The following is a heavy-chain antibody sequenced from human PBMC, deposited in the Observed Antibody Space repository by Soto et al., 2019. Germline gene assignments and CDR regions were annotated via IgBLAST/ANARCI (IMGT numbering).Heavy chain of an antibody. V-gene: IGHV4-39*07. D-gene: IGHD3-22*01. CDR3: ARGGVDYYDSSGYYFSPYYFDY. J-gene: IGHJ4*02. CDR1: GGSISSSSYY. CDR2: IYYSGST. Sequence: TSETLSLTCTVSGGSISSSSYYWGWIRQPPGKGLEWIGSIYYSGSTYYNPSLKSRVTISVDRSKNQFSLKLSSVTAADTAVYYCARGGVDYYDSSGYYFSPYYFDYWGQGTLVTVSS.